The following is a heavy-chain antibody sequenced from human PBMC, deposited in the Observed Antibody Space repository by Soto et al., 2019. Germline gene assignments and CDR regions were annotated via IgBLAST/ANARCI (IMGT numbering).Heavy chain of an antibody. Sequence: SLKVSCKAPGGTFSSYAISWVRQAPGQGLEWMGGINPIFGTANYAQKFQGRVTITADESTSTAYMELSSLRSEDTAVYYCARGPRGNSFFYYYGMDVWGQGTTVTVSS. V-gene: IGHV1-69*13. CDR2: INPIFGTA. CDR1: GGTFSSYA. J-gene: IGHJ6*02. CDR3: ARGPRGNSFFYYYGMDV. D-gene: IGHD2-21*02.